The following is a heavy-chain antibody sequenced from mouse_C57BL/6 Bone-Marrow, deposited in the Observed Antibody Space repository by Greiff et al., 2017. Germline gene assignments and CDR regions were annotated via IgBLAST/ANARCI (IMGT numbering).Heavy chain of an antibody. CDR2: VDPANGNT. D-gene: IGHD1-1*01. V-gene: IGHV14-3*01. Sequence: VQLQQSVAELVRPGASVKLSYTASGFNIKNTYMHWVKQRPEQGQEWIGRVDPANGNTKYAPKFQGKATITADTSSNTAYLQLNSLTSEDTAIYYCANPPDYYGSSQFAYWGQGTLVTVSA. J-gene: IGHJ3*01. CDR3: ANPPDYYGSSQFAY. CDR1: GFNIKNTY.